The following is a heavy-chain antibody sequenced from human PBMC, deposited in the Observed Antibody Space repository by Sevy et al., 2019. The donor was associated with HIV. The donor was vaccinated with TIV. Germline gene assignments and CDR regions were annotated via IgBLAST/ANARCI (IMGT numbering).Heavy chain of an antibody. CDR1: GFIFSNYT. Sequence: GESLKISCAASGFIFSNYTMSWVRQAPGKGLEWVSVISGSGGRTHYADSVKGRFTISRENSKNTLYLQMNSLRAEDTAVYYCAKRFPKGTYFVIWGQGTLVTVSS. J-gene: IGHJ4*02. CDR2: ISGSGGRT. V-gene: IGHV3-23*01. CDR3: AKRFPKGTYFVI. D-gene: IGHD3-9*01.